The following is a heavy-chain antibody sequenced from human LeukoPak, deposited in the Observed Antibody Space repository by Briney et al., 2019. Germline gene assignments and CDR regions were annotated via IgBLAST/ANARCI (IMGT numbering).Heavy chain of an antibody. CDR1: GGSISSSSYY. Sequence: SETLSLTCSVSGGSISSSSYYWGWIRPPPGKGLEWIGSIYYSGSTYYNPSLKSRVTISVDTSKNQFSLKLSSVTAADTAVYYCATRNGDYPMFQDYWGQGTLVTVSS. J-gene: IGHJ4*02. CDR2: IYYSGST. V-gene: IGHV4-39*01. D-gene: IGHD4-17*01. CDR3: ATRNGDYPMFQDY.